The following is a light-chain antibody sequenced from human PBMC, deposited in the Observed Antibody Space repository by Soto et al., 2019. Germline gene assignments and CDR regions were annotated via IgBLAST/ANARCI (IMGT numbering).Light chain of an antibody. Sequence: DIQMTQSPSSLSASVGDRVTITCRAGQDINIYLAWYQQKPGKVPKLLISAASTLQSGVQSRFSGSGSGTAFTLTISSLQPEDVATYYCQKYDGAPLTFGGGTKVEIK. V-gene: IGKV1-27*01. J-gene: IGKJ4*01. CDR2: AAS. CDR1: QDINIY. CDR3: QKYDGAPLT.